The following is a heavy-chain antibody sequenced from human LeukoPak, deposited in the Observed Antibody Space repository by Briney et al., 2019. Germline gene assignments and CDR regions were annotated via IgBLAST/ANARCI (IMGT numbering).Heavy chain of an antibody. Sequence: SETLSLTCAVYGGSFSDYYWSWIRQPPGKGLEWIGEINHSGSANYNPSLKSRVTISVDTSKNQFSLKLSSVTAADTAVYYCASSLIGAFDIWGQGTMVTVSS. V-gene: IGHV4-34*01. CDR1: GGSFSDYY. J-gene: IGHJ3*02. D-gene: IGHD2/OR15-2a*01. CDR3: ASSLIGAFDI. CDR2: INHSGSA.